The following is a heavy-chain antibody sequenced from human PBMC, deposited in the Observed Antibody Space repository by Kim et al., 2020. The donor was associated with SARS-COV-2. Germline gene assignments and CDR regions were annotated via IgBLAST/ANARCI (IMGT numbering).Heavy chain of an antibody. Sequence: GGSLRRSCAASGFTFSSYSMNWVRQAPGKGLEWVSSISSSSSYIYYADSVKGRFNISRDNAKNSLYLQMNSLRAEDTAVYYCARDPYGGDLFYYYYGMDVWGQGTTVTVSS. CDR3: ARDPYGGDLFYYYYGMDV. D-gene: IGHD2-21*01. J-gene: IGHJ6*02. CDR1: GFTFSSYS. V-gene: IGHV3-21*01. CDR2: ISSSSSYI.